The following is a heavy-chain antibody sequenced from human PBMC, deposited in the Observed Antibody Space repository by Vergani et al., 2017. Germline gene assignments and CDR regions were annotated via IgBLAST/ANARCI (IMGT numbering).Heavy chain of an antibody. D-gene: IGHD3-10*01. CDR2: IYSGGST. CDR1: GFTVSSNY. CDR3: ARDGLLWFGELYGMDV. Sequence: EVQLVESGGGVVQPGRSLRLSCAASGFTVSSNYMSWVRQAPGKGLEWVSVIYSGGSTYYADSVRGRFTISRDNSKNTLYLQMNSLRAEDTAVYYCARDGLLWFGELYGMDVWGQGTTVTVSS. J-gene: IGHJ6*02. V-gene: IGHV3-66*01.